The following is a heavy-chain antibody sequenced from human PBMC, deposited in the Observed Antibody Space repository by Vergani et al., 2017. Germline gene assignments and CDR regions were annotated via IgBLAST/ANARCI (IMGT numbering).Heavy chain of an antibody. V-gene: IGHV4-59*01. Sequence: QVQLQESGPGLVKPSETLSLTCTVSGGSISIYYWSWIRQPPGKGLEWIGYIYYSGSTNYNPPLKSRVTISVDTSKNQFSLKLSSVTAADTAVYYCAREARAGRRRGITMILDYYMDVWGKGTTVTVSS. CDR1: GGSISIYY. D-gene: IGHD3-22*01. J-gene: IGHJ6*03. CDR3: AREARAGRRRGITMILDYYMDV. CDR2: IYYSGST.